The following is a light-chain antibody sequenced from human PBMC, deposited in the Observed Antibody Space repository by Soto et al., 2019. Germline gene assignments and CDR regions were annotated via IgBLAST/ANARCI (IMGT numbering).Light chain of an antibody. J-gene: IGLJ1*01. CDR1: KNDIGVYDF. CDR2: EVV. CDR3: KSYAGSNNYV. Sequence: QSVLTQPPSASGSPGQSVTISCTGTKNDIGVYDFVSWYQHHPGKAPRLIIYEVVQRPSGVPDRFSGSKSGNTASLTVSGLQAADEAHYFCKSYAGSNNYVLGSGTKVT. V-gene: IGLV2-8*01.